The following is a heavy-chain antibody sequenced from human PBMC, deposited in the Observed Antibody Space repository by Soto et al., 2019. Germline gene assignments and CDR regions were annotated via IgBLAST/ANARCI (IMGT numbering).Heavy chain of an antibody. CDR2: IKGDRSAK. V-gene: IGHV3-7*05. Sequence: EVQLVESGGGLVQPGGSLRLSCAASGFTFGNYWMTWVRQAPGKGLEWVANIKGDRSAKSFVDSVRGRFTVSRDNAENSLFLQTNILRAEDTVLYYCARAVAAASSGYYLDALDIWGQGKMVTVS. CDR3: ARAVAAASSGYYLDALDI. J-gene: IGHJ3*02. CDR1: GFTFGNYW. D-gene: IGHD6-25*01.